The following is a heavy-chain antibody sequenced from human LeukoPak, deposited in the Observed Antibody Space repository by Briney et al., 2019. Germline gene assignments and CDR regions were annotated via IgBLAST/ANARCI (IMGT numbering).Heavy chain of an antibody. Sequence: GGSLRLSCAASGFTFSSYEMSWVRQAPGKGLEWVSAISGSGGSTYYADFVKGRFTISRDNSKNTLYLQMNSLRAEDTAVYYCAKDIHYGSGSYNYWGQGTLVTVSS. J-gene: IGHJ4*02. CDR1: GFTFSSYE. D-gene: IGHD3-10*01. CDR2: ISGSGGST. V-gene: IGHV3-23*01. CDR3: AKDIHYGSGSYNY.